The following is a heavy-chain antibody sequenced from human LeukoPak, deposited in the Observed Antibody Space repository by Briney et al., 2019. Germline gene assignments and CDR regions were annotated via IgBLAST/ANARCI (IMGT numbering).Heavy chain of an antibody. CDR2: ISYDGSNK. Sequence: GGSLRLSCAASGFTFSSYAMHWVRQAPGKGLEWVAVISYDGSNKYYADCVKGRFTISRDNSKNTLYLQMNSLRAEDTAVYYCARDFPLGYYYGMDVWGQGTTVTVSS. CDR3: ARDFPLGYYYGMDV. CDR1: GFTFSSYA. V-gene: IGHV3-30*04. J-gene: IGHJ6*02. D-gene: IGHD7-27*01.